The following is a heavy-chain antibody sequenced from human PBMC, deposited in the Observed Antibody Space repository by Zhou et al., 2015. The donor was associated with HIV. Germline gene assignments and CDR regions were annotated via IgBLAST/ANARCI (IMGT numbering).Heavy chain of an antibody. J-gene: IGHJ5*02. CDR3: ARDLLGYCSGGSCYVWFDP. V-gene: IGHV1-69*01. Sequence: QVQLVQSGAEVKKPGSSVKVSCKASGGTFSSYAISWVRQAPGQGLEWMGGIIPIFGTANYAQKFQGRVTITADESTSTAYMELSSLRSEDTAVYYCARDLLGYCSGGSCYVWFDPWGQGTLVTVSS. D-gene: IGHD2-15*01. CDR1: GGTFSSYA. CDR2: IIPIFGTA.